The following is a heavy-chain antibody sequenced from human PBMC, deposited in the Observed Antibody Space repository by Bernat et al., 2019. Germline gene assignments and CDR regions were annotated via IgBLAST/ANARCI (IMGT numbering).Heavy chain of an antibody. CDR3: AKGYGFEPTTAFDI. J-gene: IGHJ3*02. D-gene: IGHD5-18*01. V-gene: IGHV3-53*02. CDR1: GFTVSSNY. Sequence: EVQLVETGGGLIQPGGSLRLSCAASGFTVSSNYMSWVRQAPGKGLEWVSVIYSGGSTYYADSVKGRFTISRDNSKNTLYLQMNSLRAEDTAVYYCAKGYGFEPTTAFDIWGQGTMVTVSS. CDR2: IYSGGST.